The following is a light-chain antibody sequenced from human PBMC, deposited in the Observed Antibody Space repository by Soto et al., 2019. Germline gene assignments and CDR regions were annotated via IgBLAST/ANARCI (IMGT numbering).Light chain of an antibody. Sequence: IQLTQSPSSLSASIGDRVTITCRASQDIASYLAWYQQKPGNAPKLLIYAASTLHSGVPSRFSGSGSGTDFTLTISSLQPEDFVTYYCQQLNVKLLFGQGTKLEIK. V-gene: IGKV1-9*01. CDR2: AAS. CDR3: QQLNVKLL. J-gene: IGKJ2*01. CDR1: QDIASY.